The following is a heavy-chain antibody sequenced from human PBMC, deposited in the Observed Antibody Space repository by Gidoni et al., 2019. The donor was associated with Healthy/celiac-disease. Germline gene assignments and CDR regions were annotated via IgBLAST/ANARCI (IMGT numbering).Heavy chain of an antibody. J-gene: IGHJ6*02. CDR2: TYYRSQWDN. CDR1: GDRVPSNSPA. CDR3: ARSYYYGSGSYYPYYYYGMDV. V-gene: IGHV6-1*01. D-gene: IGHD3-10*01. Sequence: QVQLQQSGPGLVKPSQTLSLTCAISGDRVPSNSPAWNLIRTAPSRGLEWLGRTYYRSQWDNEYALSVKSRITSNPDTSKNQFSLQLNSVTTEDTAVYYCARSYYYGSGSYYPYYYYGMDVWGQGTTVTVSS.